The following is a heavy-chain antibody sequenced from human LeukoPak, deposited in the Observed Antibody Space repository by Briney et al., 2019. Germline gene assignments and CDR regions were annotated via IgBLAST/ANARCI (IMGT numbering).Heavy chain of an antibody. J-gene: IGHJ3*02. Sequence: ASVKVSCKASVYTFTSYDINWVRQATGQGGERRGCMNPNSGNTGYTQKFQGRVTMTRNTSLSTAYMELSSLRSEDTAVYYCARGSGKWLRLILSAWSYAFDIWGQGTMVTVSS. CDR1: VYTFTSYD. V-gene: IGHV1-8*01. CDR2: MNPNSGNT. CDR3: ARGSGKWLRLILSAWSYAFDI. D-gene: IGHD5-12*01.